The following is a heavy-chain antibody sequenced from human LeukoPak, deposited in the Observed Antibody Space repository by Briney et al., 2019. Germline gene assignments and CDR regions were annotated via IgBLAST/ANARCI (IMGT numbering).Heavy chain of an antibody. J-gene: IGHJ6*02. Sequence: ASVKVSCKAPGGTFSSYAISWVRQAPGQGLEWMGWINPNSGGTNYAQKFQGRVTMTRDTSISTAYMELSRLRSDDTAVYYCARELRVAAAGAYYYGMDVWGQGTTVTVSS. D-gene: IGHD6-13*01. CDR3: ARELRVAAAGAYYYGMDV. V-gene: IGHV1-2*02. CDR1: GGTFSSYA. CDR2: INPNSGGT.